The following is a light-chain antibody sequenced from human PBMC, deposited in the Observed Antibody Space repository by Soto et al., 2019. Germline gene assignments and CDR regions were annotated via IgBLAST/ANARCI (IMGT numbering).Light chain of an antibody. CDR3: QQRQYWPPIT. CDR2: DAS. Sequence: VVTQSPPPRACAPGERAARSFVTILIVSNYFAWYQQKPGQAPRPLIYDASTRASGIPARFTGSGSGTDFNLTLSTFEPEDFAVYYCQQRQYWPPITFGQGTRLEIK. CDR1: LIVSNY. J-gene: IGKJ5*01. V-gene: IGKV3-11*01.